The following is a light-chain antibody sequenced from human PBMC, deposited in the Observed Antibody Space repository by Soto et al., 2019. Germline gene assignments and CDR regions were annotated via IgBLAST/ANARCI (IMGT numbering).Light chain of an antibody. CDR3: QLSGSSPLT. V-gene: IGKV3-20*01. CDR1: QSVSTNQ. Sequence: EIVLTQSPGTLSLSPGERATLSCRASQSVSTNQLAWYQQKPGQAPRLLIYGASSRATGIADRFSGSGSGTEFTLTISRLAPEDFAVYYCQLSGSSPLTFGQGTKVDIK. J-gene: IGKJ1*01. CDR2: GAS.